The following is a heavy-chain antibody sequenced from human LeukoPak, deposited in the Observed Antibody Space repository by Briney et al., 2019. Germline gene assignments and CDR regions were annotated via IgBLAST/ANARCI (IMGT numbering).Heavy chain of an antibody. CDR3: ARDQVEKARSFDP. J-gene: IGHJ5*02. V-gene: IGHV4-34*01. CDR1: GGSFSGYY. CDR2: INHSGST. Sequence: SESLSLTCAVYGGSFSGYYWSWIRQPPGKGLEWIGEINHSGSTNYNPSLKSRVTISVDTSKNQFSLKLSSVTAADTAVYYCARDQVEKARSFDPWGQGTLVTVSS.